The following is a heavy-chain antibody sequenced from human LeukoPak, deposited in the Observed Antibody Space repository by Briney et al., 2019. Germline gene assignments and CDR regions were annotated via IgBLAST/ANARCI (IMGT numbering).Heavy chain of an antibody. CDR3: ARDGSGSYTDI. V-gene: IGHV3-53*01. D-gene: IGHD1-26*01. CDR2: IYSGGST. Sequence: GGSLRLSCAASGFTVSSNYMSWVRQAPGKGLEWVSVIYSGGSTYYADSVKGRFTISRDNSKNTLYLQMNSLRAEDTAVYYCARDGSGSYTDIWGQGTMVTVSS. CDR1: GFTVSSNY. J-gene: IGHJ3*02.